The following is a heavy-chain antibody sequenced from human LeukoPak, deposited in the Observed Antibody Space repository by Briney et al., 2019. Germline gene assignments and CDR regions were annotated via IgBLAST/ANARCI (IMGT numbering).Heavy chain of an antibody. V-gene: IGHV1-69*01. J-gene: IGHJ4*02. Sequence: ASVKVSCKASGGTFSSYAISWVRQAPGQGLEWMGGIIPIFGTANYAQKVQGRVTITADESTSTAYMELSSLRSEDTAVYYCARGDTPNYYDSSGYYYEFDYWGQGTLVTVSS. CDR3: ARGDTPNYYDSSGYYYEFDY. CDR1: GGTFSSYA. D-gene: IGHD3-22*01. CDR2: IIPIFGTA.